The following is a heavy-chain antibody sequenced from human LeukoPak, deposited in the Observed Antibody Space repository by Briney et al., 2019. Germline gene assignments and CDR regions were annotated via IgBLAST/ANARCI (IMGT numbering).Heavy chain of an antibody. CDR1: GFTFSSYA. J-gene: IGHJ3*02. CDR3: ARYEGGWDIVVVPAAIDAFDI. V-gene: IGHV3-30-3*01. Sequence: PGGSLRLSCAASGFTFSSYAMHWVRQAPGKGLEWVAVISYDGSNKYYADSVKGRFTISRDNSKNTLYLQMNSLRAEDTAVYYCARYEGGWDIVVVPAAIDAFDIWGQGTMVTVSS. CDR2: ISYDGSNK. D-gene: IGHD2-2*01.